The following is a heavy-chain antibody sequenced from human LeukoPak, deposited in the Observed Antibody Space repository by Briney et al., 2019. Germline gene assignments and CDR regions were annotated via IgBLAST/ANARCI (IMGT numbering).Heavy chain of an antibody. D-gene: IGHD3-16*02. CDR1: GYTFTSYD. CDR3: ARGHGYDYVWGSYRYSSVDY. Sequence: VASVKVSCKASGYTFTSYDINWVRQATGQGLEWMGWMNPNSGNTGYAQKFQGRVTMTRNTSISTAYMELSSLRSEDTAVYYCARGHGYDYVWGSYRYSSVDYWGQGTLVTVSS. CDR2: MNPNSGNT. J-gene: IGHJ4*02. V-gene: IGHV1-8*01.